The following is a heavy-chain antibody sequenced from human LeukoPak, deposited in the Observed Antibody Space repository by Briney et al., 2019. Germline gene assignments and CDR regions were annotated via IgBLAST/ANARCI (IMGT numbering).Heavy chain of an antibody. CDR3: ARDQGGGSHRHAFDI. J-gene: IGHJ3*02. Sequence: ASVKVSCKASGYTFTSYYMHWVRQAPGQGLEWMGIINPRGGSTSYAQKFQGRVTMTRDTSTSTVYMELSSLRSEDTAVYYCARDQGGGSHRHAFDIWGQGTMVTVSS. CDR2: INPRGGST. CDR1: GYTFTSYY. V-gene: IGHV1-46*01. D-gene: IGHD3-16*01.